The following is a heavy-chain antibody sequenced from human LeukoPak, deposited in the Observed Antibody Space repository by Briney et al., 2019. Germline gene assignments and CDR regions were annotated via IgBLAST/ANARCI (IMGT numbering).Heavy chain of an antibody. V-gene: IGHV4-4*07. CDR2: IYTSGST. CDR1: GGSISSYY. J-gene: IGHJ4*02. D-gene: IGHD3-22*01. CDR3: ARDGVGDSSGYYYPFDY. Sequence: PSETLSLTCTVSGGSISSYYWSWIRQPAGKGLEWIGRIYTSGSTNYNPSLKSRVTMSVDTSKNQFSLKLSSVTAADTAVYYCARDGVGDSSGYYYPFDYWGQGTLVTVSS.